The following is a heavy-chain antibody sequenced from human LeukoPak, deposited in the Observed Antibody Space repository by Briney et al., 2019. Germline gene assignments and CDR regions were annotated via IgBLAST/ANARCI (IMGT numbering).Heavy chain of an antibody. CDR1: GGSISSGGYY. CDR3: AREVGYCSGGSCYSYFDY. D-gene: IGHD2-15*01. V-gene: IGHV4-61*08. CDR2: IYYSGST. Sequence: PSETLSLTCTVSGGSISSGGYYWSWIRQHPGKGLEWIGYIYYSGSTYYNASLTNRVTISVDTSKNQFSLKLSSVTAADTAVYYCAREVGYCSGGSCYSYFDYWGQGTLVTVSS. J-gene: IGHJ4*02.